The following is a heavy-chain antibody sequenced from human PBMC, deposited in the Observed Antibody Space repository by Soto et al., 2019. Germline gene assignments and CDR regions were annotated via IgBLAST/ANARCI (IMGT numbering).Heavy chain of an antibody. Sequence: ASVKVSCKASGYTFTSYGISWVRQAPGQGLEWMGWISAYNGNTNYAQKLQGRVTMTTDTSTSTAYMELRSLRSDDTAVYYCASPGSPYYYYGIDVSGQGTTVTVSS. V-gene: IGHV1-18*04. CDR3: ASPGSPYYYYGIDV. CDR1: GYTFTSYG. D-gene: IGHD3-10*01. J-gene: IGHJ6*02. CDR2: ISAYNGNT.